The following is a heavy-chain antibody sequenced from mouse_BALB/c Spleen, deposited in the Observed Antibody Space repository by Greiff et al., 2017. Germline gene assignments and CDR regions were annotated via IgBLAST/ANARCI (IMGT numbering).Heavy chain of an antibody. V-gene: IGHV5-17*02. Sequence: EVKLVESGGGLVQPGGSRKLSCAASGFTFSSFGMHWVRQAPEKGLEWVAYISSGSSTIYYADTVKGRFTISRDNPKNTLFLQMTSLRSEDTAMYYCARSGLGGFAYWGQGTLVTVSA. CDR2: ISSGSSTI. CDR1: GFTFSSFG. D-gene: IGHD2-4*01. CDR3: ARSGLGGFAY. J-gene: IGHJ3*01.